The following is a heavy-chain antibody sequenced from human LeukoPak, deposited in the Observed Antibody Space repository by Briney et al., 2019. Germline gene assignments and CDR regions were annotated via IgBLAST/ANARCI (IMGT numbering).Heavy chain of an antibody. D-gene: IGHD5-24*01. J-gene: IGHJ4*02. CDR3: VKGQMDY. Sequence: GGSLRLSCSAYGFTFTSYAMHWVRQAPGKGLEYVSAIGISGVSTYYADSVKGRFTISRDNSKNTLYLQMSTLRAEDTAVYYCVKGQMDYWGQGTLVTVSS. CDR1: GFTFTSYA. V-gene: IGHV3-64D*06. CDR2: IGISGVST.